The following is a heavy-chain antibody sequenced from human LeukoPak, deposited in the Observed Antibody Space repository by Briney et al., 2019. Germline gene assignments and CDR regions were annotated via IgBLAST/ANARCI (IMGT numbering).Heavy chain of an antibody. V-gene: IGHV3-23*01. J-gene: IGHJ5*02. Sequence: GGSLRLSCAASSFFFSSYAVSWVRQAPGKGLEWVSAISGDGGSTYYADSVRGRFTISRDNSKNTAYLQMNSLRAEDTAIYYCASSGTYSVFQSSRNWFDPWGQGTLVTVSS. CDR3: ASSGTYSVFQSSRNWFDP. CDR1: SFFFSSYA. D-gene: IGHD2-21*01. CDR2: ISGDGGST.